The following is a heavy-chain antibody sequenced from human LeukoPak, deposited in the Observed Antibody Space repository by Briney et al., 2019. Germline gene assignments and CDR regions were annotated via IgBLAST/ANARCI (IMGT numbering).Heavy chain of an antibody. V-gene: IGHV1-18*04. CDR1: GYTFTSYY. D-gene: IGHD6-13*01. CDR3: ARAQQLVHWFDP. Sequence: EASVKVSCKASGYTFTSYYMHWVRQAPGQGLEWMGWISAYNGNTNYAQKVQGRVTMTTDRSTSSTYMELRSLRSDDTAVYYCARAQQLVHWFDPWGQGTLVTVSS. CDR2: ISAYNGNT. J-gene: IGHJ5*02.